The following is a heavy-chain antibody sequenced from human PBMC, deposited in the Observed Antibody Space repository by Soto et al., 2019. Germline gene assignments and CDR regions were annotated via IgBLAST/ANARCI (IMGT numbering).Heavy chain of an antibody. CDR2: IIHIFDTP. Sequence: QVQLVQSGAEVKKPGSSVKVSCKASGGTFSSYVLIWVRQAPGQGLEWMGGIIHIFDTPNYAQKFRGRLTMTADDWATTGYMADSMAKSVAPAASYSAGGRRSRTCPPGAEYYDNSAIDVRGPGNGVSVSS. J-gene: IGHJ6*02. V-gene: IGHV1-69*01. CDR3: AGGRRSRTCPPGAEYYDNSAIDV. D-gene: IGHD2-2*01. CDR1: GGTFSSYV.